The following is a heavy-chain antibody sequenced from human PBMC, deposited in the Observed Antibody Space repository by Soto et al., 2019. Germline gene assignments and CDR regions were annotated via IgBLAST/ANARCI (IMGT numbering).Heavy chain of an antibody. CDR1: GGSFSGYY. J-gene: IGHJ6*03. CDR2: INHSGST. Sequence: SETLSLTCAVYGGSFSGYYWSWIRQPPGKGLEWIGEINHSGSTNYNPSLKSRVTISVDTSKNQFSLKLSSVTAADTAVYYCARGEIYCSGGSCYSVDYYYYMDVWGKGTTVTVSS. D-gene: IGHD2-15*01. CDR3: ARGEIYCSGGSCYSVDYYYYMDV. V-gene: IGHV4-34*01.